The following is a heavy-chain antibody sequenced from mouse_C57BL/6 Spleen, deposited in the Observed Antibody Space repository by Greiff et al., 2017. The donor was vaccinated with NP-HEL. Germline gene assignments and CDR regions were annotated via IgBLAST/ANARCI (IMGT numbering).Heavy chain of an antibody. CDR2: IHPNSGST. J-gene: IGHJ3*01. CDR3: ARSIYYYGSSPEWFAY. D-gene: IGHD1-1*01. CDR1: GYTFTSYW. Sequence: QVQLQQPGAELVKPGASVKLSCKASGYTFTSYWMHWVKQRPGQGLEWIGMIHPNSGSTNYNEKFKSKATLTVDKSSSTAYMQLSSLISEDSAVYYCARSIYYYGSSPEWFAYWGQGTLVTVSA. V-gene: IGHV1-64*01.